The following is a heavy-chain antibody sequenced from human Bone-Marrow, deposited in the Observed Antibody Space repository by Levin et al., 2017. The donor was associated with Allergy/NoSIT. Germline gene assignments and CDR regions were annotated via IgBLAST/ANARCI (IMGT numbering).Heavy chain of an antibody. CDR2: IIPIFGTA. V-gene: IGHV1-69*13. J-gene: IGHJ4*02. CDR3: ARSRRANYYGSGSYSYFDY. Sequence: ASVKVSCKASGGTFSSYAISWVRQAPGQGLEWMGGIIPIFGTANYAQKFQGRVTITADESTSTAYMELSSLRSEDTAVYYCARSRRANYYGSGSYSYFDYWGQGTLVTVSS. CDR1: GGTFSSYA. D-gene: IGHD3-10*01.